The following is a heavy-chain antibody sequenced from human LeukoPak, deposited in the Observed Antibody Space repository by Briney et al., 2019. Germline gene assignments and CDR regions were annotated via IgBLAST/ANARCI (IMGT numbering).Heavy chain of an antibody. CDR1: GYTFTSYG. D-gene: IGHD5-12*01. CDR2: ISAYNGNT. Sequence: ASVKVSCKASGYTFTSYGISWVRQAPGQGLEWMGWISAYNGNTNYAQKLQGIVTMTTDTSTSTAYMELRSLRSDDTAVYYCARAAWGYSGYDSDYWGQGTLVTVSS. J-gene: IGHJ4*02. CDR3: ARAAWGYSGYDSDY. V-gene: IGHV1-18*04.